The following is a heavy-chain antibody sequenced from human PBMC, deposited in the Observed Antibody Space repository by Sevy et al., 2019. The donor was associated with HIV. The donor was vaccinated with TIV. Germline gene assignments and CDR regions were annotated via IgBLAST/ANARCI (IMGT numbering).Heavy chain of an antibody. CDR1: GFTFSNAW. J-gene: IGHJ4*02. CDR2: IKRKTDGGTT. CDR3: TTDLDY. Sequence: GGSLRLSCAASGFTFSNAWMSWVRQAPGKGLEWVGRIKRKTDGGTTDYAAPVKGRFTISRDDSKNTLYLQMNSLKTEDTAVYYCTTDLDYWVQGTLVTVSS. V-gene: IGHV3-15*01.